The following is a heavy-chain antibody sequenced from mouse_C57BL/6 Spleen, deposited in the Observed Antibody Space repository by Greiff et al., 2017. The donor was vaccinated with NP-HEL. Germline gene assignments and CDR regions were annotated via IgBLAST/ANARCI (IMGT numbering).Heavy chain of an antibody. CDR3: AMRDGSSSFAY. CDR1: GYTFTTYP. D-gene: IGHD1-1*01. CDR2: FHPYNDDT. J-gene: IGHJ3*01. Sequence: QVQLKESGAELVKPGASVKMSCKASGYTFTTYPIEWMKQNHGKSLEWIGNFHPYNDDTKYNEKFKGKATLTVEKSSSTVYLELSRLTSDDSAVYDCAMRDGSSSFAYWGQGTLVTVSA. V-gene: IGHV1-47*01.